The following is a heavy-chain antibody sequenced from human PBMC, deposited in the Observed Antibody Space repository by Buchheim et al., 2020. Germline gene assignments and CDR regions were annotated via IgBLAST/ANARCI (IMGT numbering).Heavy chain of an antibody. D-gene: IGHD4-17*01. J-gene: IGHJ6*02. CDR2: ISSSSSTI. CDR1: GFTFSSYS. V-gene: IGHV3-48*04. CDR3: ARRDVRSYYYYGMNV. Sequence: EVQLVESGGGLVQPGGSLRLSCAASGFTFSSYSMNWVRQAPGKGLEWVSYISSSSSTIYYADSVKGRFTISRENAKNSLYLPMNSLRAEDTAVYYCARRDVRSYYYYGMNVWGQGTT.